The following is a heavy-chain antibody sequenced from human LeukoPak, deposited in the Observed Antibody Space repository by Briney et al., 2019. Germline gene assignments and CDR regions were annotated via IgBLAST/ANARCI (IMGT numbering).Heavy chain of an antibody. CDR1: GFTFRTYA. V-gene: IGHV3-48*02. J-gene: IGHJ4*02. CDR2: ISSSSSTI. CDR3: ARGYCSSTSCYADY. D-gene: IGHD2-2*01. Sequence: PGGSLRLSCAASGFTFRTYAMHWVRQAPGKGLEWVSYISSSSSTIYYADSVKGRFTISRDNAKNSLYLQMNSLRDEDTAVYYCARGYCSSTSCYADYWGQGTLVTVSS.